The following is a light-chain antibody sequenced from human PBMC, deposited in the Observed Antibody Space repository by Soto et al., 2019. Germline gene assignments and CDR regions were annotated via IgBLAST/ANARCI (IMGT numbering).Light chain of an antibody. V-gene: IGLV2-14*01. CDR1: NSDIGGYDY. Sequence: QSALTQPRSVSGSPGQSVTISCTGTNSDIGGYDYVSWYQHHPDNAPKLMIYDVTDRPSGVSNRFSGSKSGNTASLTISGLQAEDEADYYCSSYTSDSTLVFGGGTKVTVL. J-gene: IGLJ2*01. CDR3: SSYTSDSTLV. CDR2: DVT.